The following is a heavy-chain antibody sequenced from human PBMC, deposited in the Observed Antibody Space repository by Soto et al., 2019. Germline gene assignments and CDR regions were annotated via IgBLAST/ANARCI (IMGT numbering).Heavy chain of an antibody. V-gene: IGHV4-4*02. D-gene: IGHD6-13*01. CDR1: GGSISSSNR. J-gene: IGHJ4*02. Sequence: SETLSLTCAVSGGSISSSNRWSWVRQPPGKGLEWIGEIYHSGSTNYNPSLKSRVTISVDKSKNQFSLKLSSVTAADTAVYYCARAKGPVAAAALDYWGQGTLVTVSS. CDR2: IYHSGST. CDR3: ARAKGPVAAAALDY.